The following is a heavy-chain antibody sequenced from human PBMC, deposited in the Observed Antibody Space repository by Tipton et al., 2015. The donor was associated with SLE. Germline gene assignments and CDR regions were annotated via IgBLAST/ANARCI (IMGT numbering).Heavy chain of an antibody. CDR2: ISAYNVNT. J-gene: IGHJ2*01. CDR3: GRVTAVDGTRYFDL. CDR1: GYTFTSYG. Sequence: QLVQSGAEVKKPGASVKVSCKASGYTFTSYGISWVRQAPGQGLEWMGWISAYNVNTNYAQKLQGRVTMTTDTSTSTAYMELRSQRSDDTAVYYCGRVTAVDGTRYFDLWGRGTLVTGSS. D-gene: IGHD6-19*01. V-gene: IGHV1-18*01.